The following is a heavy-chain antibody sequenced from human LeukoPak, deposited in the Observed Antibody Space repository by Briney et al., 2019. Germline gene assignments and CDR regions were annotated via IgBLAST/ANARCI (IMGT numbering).Heavy chain of an antibody. CDR1: GGTFSSYA. V-gene: IGHV1-69*04. J-gene: IGHJ4*02. CDR2: FIPILGIA. D-gene: IGHD6-13*01. CDR3: ARTGYSSSWY. Sequence: SVKVSCKASGGTFSSYAISWVRQAPGQGLEWMGRFIPILGIANYAQKFQGRVTITADKSTSTAYMELSSLRSEDTAVYYCARTGYSSSWYWGQGTLVTVSS.